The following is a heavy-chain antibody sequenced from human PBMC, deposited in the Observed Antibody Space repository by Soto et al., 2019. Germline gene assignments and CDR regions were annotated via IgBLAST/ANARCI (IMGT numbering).Heavy chain of an antibody. V-gene: IGHV4-39*01. J-gene: IGHJ4*02. Sequence: PSETLSLTCTVYGGSFSSSNYYWGWIRQSPGKGLEWIGNIFYGGGSGVAYYSPSLKSRVTISVDTSKNQFSLNMRSLTAADTAVYFCARRGGGDSLFDSWGQGKLVTAPQ. D-gene: IGHD4-17*01. CDR3: ARRGGGDSLFDS. CDR1: GGSFSSSNYY. CDR2: IFYGGGSGVA.